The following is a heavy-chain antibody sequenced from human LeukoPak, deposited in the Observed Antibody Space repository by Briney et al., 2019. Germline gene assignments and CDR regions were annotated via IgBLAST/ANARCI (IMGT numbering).Heavy chain of an antibody. V-gene: IGHV3-7*01. D-gene: IGHD1-14*01. CDR2: IKQDGSDK. J-gene: IGHJ4*02. CDR3: AREVWGPEY. Sequence: GALRLSCAASGFTFTKYWMTWVRQAPGKGLEWVGNIKQDGSDKNYMDSVKGRFTISRDNTKNSVYLQMSSLRAEDTAVYYCAREVWGPEYWGQGTLVTVSS. CDR1: GFTFTKYW.